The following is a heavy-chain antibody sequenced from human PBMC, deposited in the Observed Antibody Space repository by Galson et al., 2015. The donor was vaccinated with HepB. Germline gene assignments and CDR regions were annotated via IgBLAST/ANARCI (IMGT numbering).Heavy chain of an antibody. V-gene: IGHV1-3*01. CDR3: ARSSSWYFNY. D-gene: IGHD6-13*01. CDR2: INAGNGNT. Sequence: MHWVRQAPGQRLEWMGWINAGNGNTKYSQKFQGRVTITRDTSASTAYMELSSLRSEDTAVYYCARSSSWYFNYWGQGTLVTVSS. J-gene: IGHJ4*02.